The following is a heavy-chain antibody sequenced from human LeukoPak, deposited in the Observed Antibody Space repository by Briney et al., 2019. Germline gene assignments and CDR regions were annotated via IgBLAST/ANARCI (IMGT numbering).Heavy chain of an antibody. J-gene: IGHJ6*02. V-gene: IGHV3-48*01. CDR3: ARGGDYVYYNYYYGMDV. D-gene: IGHD4-17*01. Sequence: PGGSLRLSCAASGFTFNTYTMNWVRQAPGKGLEWVSYISGSSGIIDYADSVRGRFTISRDNAKNSLYLQMNSLRAEDTAVYYCARGGDYVYYNYYYGMDVWGQGTTVTVSS. CDR1: GFTFNTYT. CDR2: ISGSSGII.